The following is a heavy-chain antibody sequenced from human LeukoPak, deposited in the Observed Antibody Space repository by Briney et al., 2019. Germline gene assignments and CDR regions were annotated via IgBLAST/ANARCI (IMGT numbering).Heavy chain of an antibody. CDR2: ISWDGSIT. CDR1: GFTFDHYT. CDR3: GKDIGISSSRTSDY. V-gene: IGHV3-43*01. D-gene: IGHD6-6*01. Sequence: RGSLRLSCAASGFTFDHYTMHWVRQAPGKGLEWVSLISWDGSITDYAGSVKGRFTISRDNSKDSLYLQMNSLRTEDTALYYCGKDIGISSSRTSDYWGQGTLVTVSS. J-gene: IGHJ4*02.